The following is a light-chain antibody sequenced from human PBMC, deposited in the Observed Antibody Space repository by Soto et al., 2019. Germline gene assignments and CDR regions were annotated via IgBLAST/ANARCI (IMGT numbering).Light chain of an antibody. Sequence: SQSPSTLSASIGDTVTITCRASQTINKWLAWYQQKPGRSPKLLIYDVSTLESGVSSRFSGSGSGTQFTLTITSLQPGDSATYYCQQYNTYLTFGQGTKV. CDR3: QQYNTYLT. J-gene: IGKJ1*01. V-gene: IGKV1-5*01. CDR1: QTINKW. CDR2: DVS.